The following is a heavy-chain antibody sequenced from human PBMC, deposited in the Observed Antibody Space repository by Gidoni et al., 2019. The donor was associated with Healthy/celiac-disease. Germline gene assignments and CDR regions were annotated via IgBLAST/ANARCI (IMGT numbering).Heavy chain of an antibody. CDR3: ARDPGGDYRPFDY. D-gene: IGHD4-17*01. CDR2: IYHSGST. V-gene: IGHV4-4*02. CDR1: GGSISSRNW. J-gene: IGHJ4*02. Sequence: QVQLQESGPGLVKPSGTLSLPCAVAGGSISSRNWWSWVRQPPGKGLEWIGEIYHSGSTNYNPSLKSRVTISVDKSKNQFSLKLSSVTAADTAVYYCARDPGGDYRPFDYWGQGTLVTVSS.